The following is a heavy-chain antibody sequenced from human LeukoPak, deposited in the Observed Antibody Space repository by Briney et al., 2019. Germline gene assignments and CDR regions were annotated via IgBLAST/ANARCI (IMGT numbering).Heavy chain of an antibody. CDR1: GFTFSSSA. V-gene: IGHV3-30*04. D-gene: IGHD2-8*02. CDR2: ISYDGTNK. J-gene: IGHJ3*01. Sequence: GGSLRLSCAASGFTFSSSAMHWVRQAPGKGLEWVAIISYDGTNKYYADSVKGRFTVSRDNSKNTLYLQLNSLRPEDTAIYHCAREHCTGGSCYDSLDAWGHGTMVTVSS. CDR3: AREHCTGGSCYDSLDA.